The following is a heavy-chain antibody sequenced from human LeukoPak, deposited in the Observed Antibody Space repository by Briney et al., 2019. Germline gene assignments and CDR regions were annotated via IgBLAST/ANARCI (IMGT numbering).Heavy chain of an antibody. V-gene: IGHV1-24*01. CDR3: ATVVRVRLDYYYGMDV. J-gene: IGHJ6*02. CDR2: FDPEDGET. Sequence: GASVKVSCKVSGYTLTELSMHWVRQAPGKGLEWMGGFDPEDGETIYAQKFQGRVTMTEDTSTDTAYMELSSLRSEDTAVYYRATVVRVRLDYYYGMDVWGQGTTVTVSS. D-gene: IGHD3-10*01. CDR1: GYTLTELS.